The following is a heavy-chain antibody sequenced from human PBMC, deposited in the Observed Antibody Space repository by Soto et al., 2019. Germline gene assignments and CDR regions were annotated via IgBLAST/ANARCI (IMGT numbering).Heavy chain of an antibody. CDR1: GYTLTALS. CDR3: ATDRFCTRTTCSNSFDY. D-gene: IGHD2-2*01. V-gene: IGHV1-24*01. J-gene: IGHJ4*02. Sequence: ASVKVSCKVSGYTLTALSMHWVRQAPGKGLEWMGGFSPADGETIYAQKFQGRVTMTEDTSTDTAYMELSSLRSEDTAVYYCATDRFCTRTTCSNSFDYWGQGTLVTVSS. CDR2: FSPADGET.